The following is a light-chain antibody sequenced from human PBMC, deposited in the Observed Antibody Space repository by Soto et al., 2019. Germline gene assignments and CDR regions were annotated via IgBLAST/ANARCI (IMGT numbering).Light chain of an antibody. J-gene: IGLJ1*01. CDR3: SSYAGSNNYV. Sequence: QSALTQPPSASGSPGQSVTISCTGXXXDVGGYNYVSWYQQHPGKAPKVMIYEVNKRPSGVPDRFSGSKSDNTASLTVSGLQAEDEADYYCSSYAGSNNYVFGTGTKVTVL. V-gene: IGLV2-8*01. CDR2: EVN. CDR1: XXDVGGYNY.